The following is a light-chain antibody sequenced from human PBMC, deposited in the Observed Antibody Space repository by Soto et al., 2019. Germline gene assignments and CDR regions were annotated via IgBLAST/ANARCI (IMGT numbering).Light chain of an antibody. CDR3: LQDYAYPRT. CDR1: QGISND. CDR2: ASS. V-gene: IGKV1-6*01. Sequence: AIQMTQSPSSLSASVGDRVTITCRASQGISNDLAWYQQRPGKAPNLLIYASSNLHGGVPSRFRGSGSGTDFTLTISSLQPDDFATYYCLQDYAYPRTFGQGTKVEI. J-gene: IGKJ1*01.